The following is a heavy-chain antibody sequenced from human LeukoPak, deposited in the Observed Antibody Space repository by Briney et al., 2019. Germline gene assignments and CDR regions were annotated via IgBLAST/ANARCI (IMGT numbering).Heavy chain of an antibody. CDR3: AKESVGATGGEDI. D-gene: IGHD1-26*01. J-gene: IGHJ3*02. V-gene: IGHV3-30-3*01. Sequence: PGGSLRPSCAASGFTFSSYAMHWVRQAPGKGLEWVALISYDGSNEYYADSVKGRFTVSRDNSKNTLYLQMNSLRAEDTAVYYCAKESVGATGGEDIWGQGTMVTVSS. CDR2: ISYDGSNE. CDR1: GFTFSSYA.